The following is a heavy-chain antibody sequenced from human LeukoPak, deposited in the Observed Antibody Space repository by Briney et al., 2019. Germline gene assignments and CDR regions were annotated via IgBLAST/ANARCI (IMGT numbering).Heavy chain of an antibody. J-gene: IGHJ4*02. Sequence: QPGGSLRLSCAASGFTFSSYAMSWVRQAPGKGLEWVSAISGSGGSTYYADSVKGRFTISRDNSKNTLYLQMNSLRAEDTAVYYCVKNLVPPLGIAAAGHYSFDYWGQGTLVTVSS. V-gene: IGHV3-23*01. CDR1: GFTFSSYA. D-gene: IGHD6-13*01. CDR3: VKNLVPPLGIAAAGHYSFDY. CDR2: ISGSGGST.